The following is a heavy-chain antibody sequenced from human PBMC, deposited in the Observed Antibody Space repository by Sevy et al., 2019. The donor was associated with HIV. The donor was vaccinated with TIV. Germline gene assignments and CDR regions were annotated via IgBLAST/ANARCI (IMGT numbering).Heavy chain of an antibody. Sequence: SETLSLTCTVSGGSISSSSYYWGWIRQPPGKGLEWIGSIYYSGSTYYNPSLKSRVTISVDTSKNQVSLKLSSVTAADPAVYYCARQGAYCGGDCYINPYYYYYGMDVWGQGTTVTVSS. J-gene: IGHJ6*02. CDR1: GGSISSSSYY. D-gene: IGHD2-21*02. CDR3: ARQGAYCGGDCYINPYYYYYGMDV. CDR2: IYYSGST. V-gene: IGHV4-39*01.